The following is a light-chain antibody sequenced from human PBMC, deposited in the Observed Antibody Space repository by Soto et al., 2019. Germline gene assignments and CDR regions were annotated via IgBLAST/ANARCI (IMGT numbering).Light chain of an antibody. CDR2: KAS. V-gene: IGKV1-5*03. J-gene: IGKJ4*01. CDR1: QSIKNW. Sequence: DIQMTQSPSTLSASVGDRVTITCRASQSIKNWLAWYQQKPGEAPKLLIYKASTLESGVPSRFSGSGSGTEFTLTISCLQPDDVATYYCQQYNSWSGVTVGGGTKVDIK. CDR3: QQYNSWSGVT.